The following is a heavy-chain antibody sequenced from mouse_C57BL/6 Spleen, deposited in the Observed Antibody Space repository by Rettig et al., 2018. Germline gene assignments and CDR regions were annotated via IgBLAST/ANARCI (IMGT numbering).Heavy chain of an antibody. CDR2: IDPENGDT. Sequence: EVQLQQSGAELVRPGASVKLSCTASGFNIKDDYMHWVKQRPEQGLEWIGWIDPENGDTEYASKFQGKATITADTSSNTAYLQLSSLTSEDTAVYYCTTGITTVGYWYFDVWGTGTTVTVSS. J-gene: IGHJ1*03. CDR1: GFNIKDDY. D-gene: IGHD1-1*01. V-gene: IGHV14-4*01. CDR3: TTGITTVGYWYFDV.